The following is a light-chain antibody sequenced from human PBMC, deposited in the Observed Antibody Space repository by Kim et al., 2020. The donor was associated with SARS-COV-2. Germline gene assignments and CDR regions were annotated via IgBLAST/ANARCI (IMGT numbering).Light chain of an antibody. Sequence: QSALTQPAFVSGSHGQSITISCTGTSSDVGAYNYVSWFQQYPGKAPKLMIYDVTNRPSGVSNRFSGSKSGNTASLTISGLQAEDESDYYCSSFTTSTSWLFGGGTQLTVL. J-gene: IGLJ2*01. CDR2: DVT. CDR1: SSDVGAYNY. CDR3: SSFTTSTSWL. V-gene: IGLV2-14*03.